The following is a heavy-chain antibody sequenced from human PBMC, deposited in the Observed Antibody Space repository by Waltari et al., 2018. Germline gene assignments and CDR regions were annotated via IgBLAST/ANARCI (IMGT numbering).Heavy chain of an antibody. CDR1: GGSISSYY. J-gene: IGHJ3*02. CDR2: IYTSGST. CDR3: ARGLGYNWNSYDAFDI. D-gene: IGHD1-7*01. V-gene: IGHV4-4*07. Sequence: QVQLQESGPGLVKPSETLSLTGTVSGGSISSYYWSWIRQPAGKGLEWIGRIYTSGSTNYNPSLKSRVTMSVDTSKNQFSLKLSSVTAADTAVYYCARGLGYNWNSYDAFDIWGQGTMVTVSS.